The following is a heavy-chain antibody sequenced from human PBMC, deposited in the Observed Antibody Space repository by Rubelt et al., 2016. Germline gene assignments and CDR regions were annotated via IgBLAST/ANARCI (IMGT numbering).Heavy chain of an antibody. J-gene: IGHJ4*02. CDR3: AKGPSSTSYSPLDY. D-gene: IGHD2-2*01. V-gene: IGHV3-23*01. Sequence: EVQLLESGGGLVQPGGSLKLSCAASGFTFSDSGLHWVRQAPGKGLEWVSGITGSGGATYYADSVKGRFTISRDNSKNTLFLQMNSLRAEDTAVYYCAKGPSSTSYSPLDYWGQGSLVTVSS. CDR2: ITGSGGAT. CDR1: GFTFSDSG.